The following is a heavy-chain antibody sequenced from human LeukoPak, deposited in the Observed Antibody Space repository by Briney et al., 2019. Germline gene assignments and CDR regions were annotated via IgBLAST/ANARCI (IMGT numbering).Heavy chain of an antibody. V-gene: IGHV3-73*01. Sequence: PGGSLRLSCAASGFTFGGSPIVWVRQASGKGLEWVGRIRSKADNYAIAYAASVQGRCTISRDDSKSTAYLQLNSLKTEDTAVYYCTQSNYWGQGALVTVSS. CDR3: TQSNY. CDR1: GFTFGGSP. J-gene: IGHJ4*02. CDR2: IRSKADNYAI.